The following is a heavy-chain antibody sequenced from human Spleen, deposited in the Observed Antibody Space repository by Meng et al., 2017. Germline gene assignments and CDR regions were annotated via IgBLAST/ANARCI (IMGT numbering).Heavy chain of an antibody. V-gene: IGHV3-74*01. CDR1: GFTFGSSW. D-gene: IGHD2-15*01. J-gene: IGHJ4*02. CDR2: ISEEGRTT. Sequence: VQLVGSGGGLVQPGGSLRLSCAASGFTFGSSWMYWVRQAPGKGLVWVSRISEEGRTTNYADSVKGRFTISRDNAKNTLYLQMDSLRAEDTAVYYCARGGASGFYWGQGTLVTVSS. CDR3: ARGGASGFY.